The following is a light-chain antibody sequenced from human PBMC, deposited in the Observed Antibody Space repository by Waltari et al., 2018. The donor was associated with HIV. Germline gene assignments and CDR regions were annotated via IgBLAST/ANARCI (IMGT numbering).Light chain of an antibody. CDR1: SSDVGGYNY. CDR2: DVN. CDR3: CSYADTYFVV. Sequence: QSALTQPRSVSGSPGQSVTISCTGTSSDVGGYNYVSWYQHHPNKGPKLLIYDVNKRPSGVPDRFSGSKSGNTASLTISGLRAEDEADYYCCSYADTYFVVFGGRTKLTVL. V-gene: IGLV2-11*01. J-gene: IGLJ2*01.